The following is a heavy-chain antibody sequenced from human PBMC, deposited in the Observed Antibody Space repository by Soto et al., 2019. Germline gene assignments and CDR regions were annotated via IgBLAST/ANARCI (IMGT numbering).Heavy chain of an antibody. Sequence: GGSLRLSCAASGFTFSSYSMNWVRQAPGKGLEWVSYISSSSSTICYADSVKGRFTISRDNAKNSLYLQMNSLRAEDTAVYYCTRSYSGYDWGADYWGQGTLVTVSS. CDR1: GFTFSSYS. CDR3: TRSYSGYDWGADY. J-gene: IGHJ4*02. CDR2: ISSSSSTI. D-gene: IGHD5-12*01. V-gene: IGHV3-48*01.